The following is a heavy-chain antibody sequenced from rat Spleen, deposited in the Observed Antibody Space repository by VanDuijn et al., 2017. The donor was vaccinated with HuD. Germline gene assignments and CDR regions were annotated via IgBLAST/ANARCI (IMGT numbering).Heavy chain of an antibody. Sequence: EVQLVESGGGLVQPGRSLKLSCAASGFTFSDYNMAWVRQAPKKGLEWVATISYDGSSTYYRDSVKGRFTISRDNAKSTLYLQMDSLRSEDTATYYCARSVIDYWGQGVMVTVSS. V-gene: IGHV5-7*01. CDR2: ISYDGSST. D-gene: IGHD1-12*01. CDR1: GFTFSDYN. J-gene: IGHJ2*01. CDR3: ARSVIDY.